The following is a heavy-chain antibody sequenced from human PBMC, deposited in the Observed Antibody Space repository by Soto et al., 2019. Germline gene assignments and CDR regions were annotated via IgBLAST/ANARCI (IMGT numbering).Heavy chain of an antibody. CDR1: GYTFTSYG. Sequence: ASVKVSCKASGYTFTSYGISWVRQAPGQGLEWMGWISAYNGNTNYAQKLQGRVTMTTDTSTSTAYMELRSLGSDDTAVYYCARAAQWYYDFWSGSEKSWFDPWGQGTLVTVSS. CDR2: ISAYNGNT. CDR3: ARAAQWYYDFWSGSEKSWFDP. D-gene: IGHD3-3*01. J-gene: IGHJ5*02. V-gene: IGHV1-18*01.